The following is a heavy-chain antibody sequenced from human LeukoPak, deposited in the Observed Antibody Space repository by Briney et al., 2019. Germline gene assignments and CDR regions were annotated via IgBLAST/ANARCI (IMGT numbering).Heavy chain of an antibody. CDR1: GFTFSSYS. CDR2: ITRSNYI. Sequence: PGGSLRLSCAASGFTFSSYSMNWVRQAPGKGLEWVSSITRSNYIYYADSVKGRFTISRDNAKNSLYLQMNSLRAEDTAVYYCARETRVRWTDYWGQGILVTVSS. V-gene: IGHV3-21*06. D-gene: IGHD5-24*01. J-gene: IGHJ4*02. CDR3: ARETRVRWTDY.